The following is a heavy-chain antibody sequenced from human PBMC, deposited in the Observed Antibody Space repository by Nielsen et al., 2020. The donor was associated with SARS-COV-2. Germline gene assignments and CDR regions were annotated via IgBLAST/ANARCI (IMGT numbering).Heavy chain of an antibody. CDR1: GFTFSNNA. CDR2: ISGSGSST. J-gene: IGHJ3*01. V-gene: IGHV3-23*01. CDR3: AREGV. Sequence: GGSLRLSCAASGFTFSNNAMNWVRQAPGKGLEWVSGISGSGSSTYYADAVKGRFTVSRDNSKNTLYLQMNSLRAEDTAVYYCAREGVWGQGTMVTVSS.